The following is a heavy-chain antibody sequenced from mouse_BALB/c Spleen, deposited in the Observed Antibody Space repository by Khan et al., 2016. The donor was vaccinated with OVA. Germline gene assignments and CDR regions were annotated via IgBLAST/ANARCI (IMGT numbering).Heavy chain of an antibody. V-gene: IGHV5-6-5*01. Sequence: EVELVESGGGLVKPGGSLKLSCAASGFTFSNYAMSWVRQSPEKRLEWVASISSGDSTYYLDSVKGRFTISRDNARNILYLQMASLGSEATAIYYCATDYWFAYWGQGPLVTVSA. CDR1: GFTFSNYA. J-gene: IGHJ3*01. CDR2: ISSGDST. CDR3: ATDYWFAY.